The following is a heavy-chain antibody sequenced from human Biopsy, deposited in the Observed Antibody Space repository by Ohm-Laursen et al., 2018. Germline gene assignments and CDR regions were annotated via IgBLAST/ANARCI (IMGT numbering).Heavy chain of an antibody. D-gene: IGHD2-2*01. CDR2: IYSSGGT. V-gene: IGHV4-4*08. CDR1: GDSLSLSY. CDR3: ARRPYTRDNWFDP. Sequence: SETLSLTCNVSGDSLSLSYWSWIRQPPGKGLEWIGYIYSSGGTDYNPSLKSRVTISLDTSKNQFSLTLTSVTVADTAIYYCARRPYTRDNWFDPWGQGTLVTVSS. J-gene: IGHJ5*02.